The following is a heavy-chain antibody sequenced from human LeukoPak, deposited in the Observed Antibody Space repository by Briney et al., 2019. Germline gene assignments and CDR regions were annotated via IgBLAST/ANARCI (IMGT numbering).Heavy chain of an antibody. CDR3: ARPESWELLEPFDY. V-gene: IGHV1-2*02. CDR1: GYTFTGYY. D-gene: IGHD1-26*01. Sequence: AASVKVSCKASGYTFTGYYMHWVRQAPGQGLEWMGWINPNSGGTNYAQKFQGRVTMTRDTSISTAYMELSRLRSDDTAVYYCARPESWELLEPFDYWGQGTLVTVSS. CDR2: INPNSGGT. J-gene: IGHJ4*02.